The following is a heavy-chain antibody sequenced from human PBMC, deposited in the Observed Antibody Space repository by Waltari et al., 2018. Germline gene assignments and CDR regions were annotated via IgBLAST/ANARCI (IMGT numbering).Heavy chain of an antibody. Sequence: EVQLVESGGGLVQPGGSLRLSCAASGFTFSTSWISWVRQAPGKGLEWVAIIKEDGSEKYYVDSVKGRFTISRDNAKNSLFLQMNSLTAADTAVYYCATTAAVTFHYWG. D-gene: IGHD6-13*01. CDR3: ATTAAVTFHY. J-gene: IGHJ4*01. CDR2: IKEDGSEK. CDR1: GFTFSTSW. V-gene: IGHV3-7*01.